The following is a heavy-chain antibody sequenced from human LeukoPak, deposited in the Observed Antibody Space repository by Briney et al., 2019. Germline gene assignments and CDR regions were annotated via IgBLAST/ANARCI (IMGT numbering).Heavy chain of an antibody. CDR3: AFSTNWAYWFDP. CDR1: GLTFSKSW. D-gene: IGHD3-3*02. CDR2: IRGDGGLK. J-gene: IGHJ5*02. Sequence: PGGSLRLSCVASGLTFSKSWMSWLRQAPGKGLEWVDNIRGDGGLKQYVESVKGHFTIARDNAKNSLYLQMNSLRVEDTAVYYCAFSTNWAYWFDPWGQGTQVTVSS. V-gene: IGHV3-7*05.